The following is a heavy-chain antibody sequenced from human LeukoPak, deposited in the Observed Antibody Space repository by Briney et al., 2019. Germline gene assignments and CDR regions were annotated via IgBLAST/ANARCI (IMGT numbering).Heavy chain of an antibody. D-gene: IGHD3-10*01. CDR3: ARFSGGSGSYPDY. CDR2: IYYSGST. CDR1: GGSISSGDYY. Sequence: SETLSLTCTVSGGSISSGDYYWRWIRQPPGKGLEWIGYIYYSGSTYYNPSLKSRVTISVDTSKNQFSLKLSSVTAADTAVYYCARFSGGSGSYPDYWGQGTLVTVSS. J-gene: IGHJ4*02. V-gene: IGHV4-30-4*01.